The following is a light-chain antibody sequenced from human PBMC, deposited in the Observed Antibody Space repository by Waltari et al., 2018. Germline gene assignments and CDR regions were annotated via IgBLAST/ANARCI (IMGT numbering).Light chain of an antibody. CDR2: GAS. Sequence: SVLTQSPGTLSLSPGGRATLSCRATQTISSNYLAWYQQKPGQAPTLLIYGASTEATGIPDRFSRRGYETDFPLNSSRLEREDFAVYYCQQYGSSRLNFGPGTTVDIK. CDR1: QTISSNY. V-gene: IGKV3-20*01. CDR3: QQYGSSRLN. J-gene: IGKJ3*01.